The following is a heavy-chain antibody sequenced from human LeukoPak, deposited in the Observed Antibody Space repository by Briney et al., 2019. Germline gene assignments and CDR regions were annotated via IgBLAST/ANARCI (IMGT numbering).Heavy chain of an antibody. CDR2: ISGSGGST. Sequence: GGSLRLSCAASGFTFSNYAMNWVRQAPGKGLEWVSTISGSGGSTYYADSVKGRFTISRDNSKNTLYLQMNSLRAEDTAVYYCAESPAYCGGDCYARFDPWGQGTLVTVSS. CDR3: AESPAYCGGDCYARFDP. D-gene: IGHD2-21*02. CDR1: GFTFSNYA. J-gene: IGHJ5*02. V-gene: IGHV3-23*01.